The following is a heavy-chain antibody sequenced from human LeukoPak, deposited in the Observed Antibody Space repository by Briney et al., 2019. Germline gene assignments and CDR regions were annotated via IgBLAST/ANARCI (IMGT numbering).Heavy chain of an antibody. CDR2: MYYSGST. D-gene: IGHD3-22*01. CDR3: ASFKGFYDSSGPNWFDP. CDR1: GGSITNNNHY. V-gene: IGHV4-39*07. J-gene: IGHJ5*02. Sequence: PSETLSLTCTVSGGSITNNNHYWAWIRQPPGKGLEWIGSMYYSGSTFYNPPLRSRVTMSVDTSKNEFSLRLTAVTAADTAVYYCASFKGFYDSSGPNWFDPWGQGTLVTISS.